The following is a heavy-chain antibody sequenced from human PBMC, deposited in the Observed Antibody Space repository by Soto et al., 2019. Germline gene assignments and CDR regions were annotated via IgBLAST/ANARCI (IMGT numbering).Heavy chain of an antibody. V-gene: IGHV1-8*01. CDR2: MNPNSGNT. D-gene: IGHD3-3*01. J-gene: IGHJ4*02. Sequence: ASVKGSCKAAVYTFTSYDINRVRQATGQGLEWMGWMNPNSGNTGYAQKFQGRVTITRNTSISTAYMELSSLRSEDTAVDYCARGRRSGTDYWGQGTLVTVSS. CDR1: VYTFTSYD. CDR3: ARGRRSGTDY.